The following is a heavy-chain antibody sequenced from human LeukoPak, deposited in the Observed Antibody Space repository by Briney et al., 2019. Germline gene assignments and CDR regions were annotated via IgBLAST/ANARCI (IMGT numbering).Heavy chain of an antibody. CDR2: IIPILGIA. J-gene: IGHJ6*02. V-gene: IGHV1-69*04. D-gene: IGHD3-10*01. CDR3: AREELVLLWFGELWGNYYYGMDV. CDR1: GATFSSYA. Sequence: SVKVSCKASGATFSSYAISWVRQAPGQGLEWMGRIIPILGIANYAQKFQGRVTITADKSTSTAYMELSSLRSEDTAVYYCAREELVLLWFGELWGNYYYGMDVWGQGTTVTVSS.